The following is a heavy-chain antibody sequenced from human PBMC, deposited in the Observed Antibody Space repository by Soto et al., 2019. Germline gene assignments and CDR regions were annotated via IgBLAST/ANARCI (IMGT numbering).Heavy chain of an antibody. CDR2: IYYSGST. J-gene: IGHJ4*02. CDR3: ARNDYGDQKPPFPDY. CDR1: GGSISSGDYY. D-gene: IGHD4-17*01. V-gene: IGHV4-30-4*01. Sequence: QVQLQESGPGLVKPSQTLSLTCTVSGGSISSGDYYWSWIRQPPGKGLEWIGYIYYSGSTYYNPSLKSRVTISVDTSKNQYSLKLSSVTAADTAVYYCARNDYGDQKPPFPDYWGQGTLVTVSS.